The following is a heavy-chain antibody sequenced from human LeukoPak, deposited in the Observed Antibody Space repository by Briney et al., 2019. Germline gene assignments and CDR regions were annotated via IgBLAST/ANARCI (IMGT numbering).Heavy chain of an antibody. CDR3: ARHLDDSSGYYYRTMYYLDY. CDR1: GYRFTSYW. CDR2: IYPGDSDT. Sequence: GASLQISCKGSGYRFTSYWIGWVRQMPGKGLEWMGIIYPGDSDTRYSPSFQGQVTISADKSIGTAYLQWSSLKASDTAMYYCARHLDDSSGYYYRTMYYLDYWGQGTLVTVSS. V-gene: IGHV5-51*01. J-gene: IGHJ4*02. D-gene: IGHD3-22*01.